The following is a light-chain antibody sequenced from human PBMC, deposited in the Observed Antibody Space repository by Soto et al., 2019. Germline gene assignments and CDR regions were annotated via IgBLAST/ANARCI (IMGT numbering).Light chain of an antibody. CDR3: QQRSNWPVT. V-gene: IGKV3-11*01. CDR1: QSVNSY. J-gene: IGKJ1*01. Sequence: EIVLTQSPATLSLSPGERATLSCRASQSVNSYLAWYQQKPGQAPNLLIYDASNRATGIPARFSGRGSGTDFTLTISSLEPEDFAVYYCQQRSNWPVTFGQGTKVEIK. CDR2: DAS.